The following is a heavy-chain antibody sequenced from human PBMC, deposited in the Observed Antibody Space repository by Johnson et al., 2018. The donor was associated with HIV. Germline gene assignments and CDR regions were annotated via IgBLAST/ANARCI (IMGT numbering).Heavy chain of an antibody. J-gene: IGHJ3*02. D-gene: IGHD3-16*01. CDR3: ARDKYYLTAITGSAFDI. CDR1: GFTFDDYG. CDR2: MNWNGGST. Sequence: EVQLVESGGSVVRPGGSLRLSCAGSGFTFDDYGLSWVRQAPGKGLEWVAGMNWNGGSTGYADAVKGRYIISRDNAKRSLYLQMNGLRVEDTALYYCARDKYYLTAITGSAFDIWGQGTMVTVSS. V-gene: IGHV3-20*04.